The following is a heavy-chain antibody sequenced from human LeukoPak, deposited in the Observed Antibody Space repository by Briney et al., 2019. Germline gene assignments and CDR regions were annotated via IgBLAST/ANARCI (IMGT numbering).Heavy chain of an antibody. D-gene: IGHD3-22*01. J-gene: IGHJ4*02. CDR3: ARKAWSGYYYDY. CDR2: INPSGGST. CDR1: GYTFTSYY. V-gene: IGHV1-46*01. Sequence: ASGKVSCKASGYTFTSYYMHWVRQAPGQGLEWMGIINPSGGSTSYAQKFQGRVTMTRDTSTSTVYMELSSLRSDDTAVYYCARKAWSGYYYDYWGQGTLVTVSS.